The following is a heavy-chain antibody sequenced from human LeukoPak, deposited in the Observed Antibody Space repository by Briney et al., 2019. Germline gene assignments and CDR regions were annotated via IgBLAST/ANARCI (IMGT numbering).Heavy chain of an antibody. J-gene: IGHJ6*03. V-gene: IGHV4-59*12. D-gene: IGHD2-2*03. CDR1: GGSISSYY. CDR3: ARRGGYCSSTSCYSDYYYYYMDV. CDR2: IHYTGST. Sequence: SETLSLTCTVSGGSISSYYWSWIRQSPGKGLECIGYIHYTGSTNYNPSLKSRVTISVDTSKNQFSLKLSSVTAADTAVYYCARRGGYCSSTSCYSDYYYYYMDVWGKGTAVTVSS.